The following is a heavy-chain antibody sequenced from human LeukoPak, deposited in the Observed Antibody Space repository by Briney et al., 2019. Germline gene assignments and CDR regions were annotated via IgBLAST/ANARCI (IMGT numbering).Heavy chain of an antibody. J-gene: IGHJ5*02. Sequence: KASETLSLTCTVSGGSISSYYWSWIRQPPGKGLEWIGYIYYSGSTNYNPSLKSRVTISVDMSKNQFSLKLSSVTAGDTAVYYCARGGYQMLVGWFDPWGQGTLVTVSS. CDR2: IYYSGST. CDR3: ARGGYQMLVGWFDP. V-gene: IGHV4-59*01. CDR1: GGSISSYY. D-gene: IGHD2-2*01.